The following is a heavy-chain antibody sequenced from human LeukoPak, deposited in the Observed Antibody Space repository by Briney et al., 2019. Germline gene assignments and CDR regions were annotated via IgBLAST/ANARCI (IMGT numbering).Heavy chain of an antibody. Sequence: SVKVSCKASGGTFSSYAISWVRQAPGQRLEWTGGIIPIFGTANYAQKFQGRVTITTDESTSTAYMELSSLRSEDTAVYYCARRFGSGWFDPWGQGTLVTVSS. CDR2: IIPIFGTA. CDR1: GGTFSSYA. CDR3: ARRFGSGWFDP. J-gene: IGHJ5*02. D-gene: IGHD3-3*01. V-gene: IGHV1-69*05.